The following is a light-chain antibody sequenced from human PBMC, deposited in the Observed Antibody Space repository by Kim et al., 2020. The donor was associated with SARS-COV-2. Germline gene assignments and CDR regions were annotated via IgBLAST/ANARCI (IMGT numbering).Light chain of an antibody. CDR2: CAS. CDR3: QQYYSTPYT. J-gene: IGKJ2*01. Sequence: RATINFKSSQSVLYSSTNKNYLAWYQQKPGQPLKLLLYCASTRESGVPDRLSGSGSGTDFTLTISTLQAEDVAVYYCQQYYSTPYTFGQGTKLEI. CDR1: QSVLYSSTNKNY. V-gene: IGKV4-1*01.